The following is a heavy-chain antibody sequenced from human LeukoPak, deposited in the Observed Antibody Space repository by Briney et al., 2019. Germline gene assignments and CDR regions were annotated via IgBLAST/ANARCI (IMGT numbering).Heavy chain of an antibody. CDR1: GGSISSYY. Sequence: SETLSLTCTVSGGSISSYYWSWIRQPPGKGLEWIGYISYSGSTNYNPSLKSRAAISVDTSKNQFSLKLTSVTASDTAVYYCARRCSSTSCYAFDYWGQGTLVTVSS. V-gene: IGHV4-59*08. CDR2: ISYSGST. D-gene: IGHD2-2*01. CDR3: ARRCSSTSCYAFDY. J-gene: IGHJ4*02.